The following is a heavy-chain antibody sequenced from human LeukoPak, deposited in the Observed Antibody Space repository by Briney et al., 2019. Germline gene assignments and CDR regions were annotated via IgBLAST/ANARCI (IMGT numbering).Heavy chain of an antibody. Sequence: LSLTCAVDGGSFSGYYWSWIRQAPGKGLGWVSYISSSGSTIYYADSVKGRFTISRDNAKNSLYLQMNSLRAEDTAVYYCARDGESIAVAGFDYWGQGTLVTVSS. D-gene: IGHD6-19*01. J-gene: IGHJ4*02. CDR1: GGSFSGYY. CDR2: ISSSGSTI. CDR3: ARDGESIAVAGFDY. V-gene: IGHV3-11*01.